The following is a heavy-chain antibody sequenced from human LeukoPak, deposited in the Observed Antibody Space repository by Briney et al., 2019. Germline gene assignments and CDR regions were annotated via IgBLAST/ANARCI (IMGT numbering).Heavy chain of an antibody. CDR3: AKGEYYYDSSGDY. D-gene: IGHD3-22*01. CDR1: GFTFSSYG. V-gene: IGHV3-33*06. J-gene: IGHJ4*02. CDR2: IWYDGSNK. Sequence: GGSLRLSCAASGFTFSSYGMHWVRRAPGKGLEWVAVIWYDGSNKYYADSVKGRFTISRDNSKNTLYLQMNSLRAEDTAVYYCAKGEYYYDSSGDYWGQGTLVTVSS.